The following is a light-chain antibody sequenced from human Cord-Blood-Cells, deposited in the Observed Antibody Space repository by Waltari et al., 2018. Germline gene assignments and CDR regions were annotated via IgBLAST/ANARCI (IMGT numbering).Light chain of an antibody. J-gene: IGLJ3*02. CDR2: EVS. CDR3: CSYAGSYTLV. Sequence: HSALAQPRSVSGSHGPSDTIPCPGTSRDVCGSNYVSGYQQHPGKATKLMIYEVSKRPSGVPDRFSGPKSGNTASLTISGLQAEDEADYYCCSYAGSYTLVFGGGTKLTVL. V-gene: IGLV2-11*01. CDR1: SRDVCGSNY.